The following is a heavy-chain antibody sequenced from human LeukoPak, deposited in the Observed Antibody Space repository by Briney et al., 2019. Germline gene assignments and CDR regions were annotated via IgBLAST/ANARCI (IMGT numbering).Heavy chain of an antibody. CDR3: ARGGGLDV. V-gene: IGHV3-7*03. CDR1: GFTFSSYW. CDR2: INHNGNVN. Sequence: AGGSLRLSCAASGFTFSSYWMKWARQAPGKGLEWVASINHNGNVNYYVDSVKRRFHISRENAKDSLYLQMSNVRAEDTAVYFCARGGGLDVWGQGATVTVSS. D-gene: IGHD3-16*01. J-gene: IGHJ6*02.